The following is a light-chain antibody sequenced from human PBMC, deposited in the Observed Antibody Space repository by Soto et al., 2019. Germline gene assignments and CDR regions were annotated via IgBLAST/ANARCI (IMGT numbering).Light chain of an antibody. CDR3: SSYTSSSTVV. CDR1: SSDVGGYNY. V-gene: IGLV2-14*03. J-gene: IGLJ2*01. Sequence: QSALTQPASVSGSPGQSITISCTGTSSDVGGYNYVSWYQQHPDKAPKLMIYDVSNRPSGVSDRFSGSKSGNTASLTISRLQAEDEADYYCSSYTSSSTVVFGGGTKLTVL. CDR2: DVS.